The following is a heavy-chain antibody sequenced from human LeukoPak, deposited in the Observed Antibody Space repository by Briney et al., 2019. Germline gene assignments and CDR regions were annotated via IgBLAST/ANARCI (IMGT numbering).Heavy chain of an antibody. D-gene: IGHD6-13*01. V-gene: IGHV4-59*01. Sequence: SETLSLTCTVSGGSISSYYWSWIRQPPGKGLEWIGYIYYSGSTNYNPSLKSRVTISVDTSKNQFSLKLSSVTAADTAVYYCARGSSSWMDYYMDVWGKGTTVTVSS. CDR1: GGSISSYY. CDR3: ARGSSSWMDYYMDV. CDR2: IYYSGST. J-gene: IGHJ6*03.